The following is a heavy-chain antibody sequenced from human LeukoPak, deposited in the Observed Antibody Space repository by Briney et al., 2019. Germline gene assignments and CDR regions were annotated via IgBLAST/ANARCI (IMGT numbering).Heavy chain of an antibody. D-gene: IGHD3-10*01. CDR2: IKEDGSEK. J-gene: IGHJ4*02. V-gene: IGHV3-7*01. Sequence: GGSLRLSCATSGFTFSNYWMSWVRQAPGKGLEWVANIKEDGSEKYYVDSVEGRFTISRDNAKNSLYLQMNSLRAEDTAVYYCARTIHGYWGQGTLVTVSS. CDR3: ARTIHGY. CDR1: GFTFSNYW.